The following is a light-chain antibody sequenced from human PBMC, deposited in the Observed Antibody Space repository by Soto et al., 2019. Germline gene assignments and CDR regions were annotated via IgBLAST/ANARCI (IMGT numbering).Light chain of an antibody. CDR2: DVS. V-gene: IGLV2-14*03. J-gene: IGLJ2*01. CDR1: SSDVGGYNS. CDR3: ITYTSSATLI. Sequence: QSALTQPASVSGSPGQSITISCTGTSSDVGGYNSVSWYQRHPGKAPKLMIYDVSTRPSGVSDRFSGSKSGNTASLTISGIQAEDETAYFCITYTSSATLIFGGWTKLNV.